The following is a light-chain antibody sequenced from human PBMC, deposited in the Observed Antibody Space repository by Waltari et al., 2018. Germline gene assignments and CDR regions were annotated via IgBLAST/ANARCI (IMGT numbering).Light chain of an antibody. V-gene: IGLV7-43*01. J-gene: IGLJ3*02. CDR1: AGAVTSGNY. Sequence: QTVVTQEPSLTVSPGGAVTLTCASSAGAVTSGNYPNWIQQKPGQVPRSLIHSTTNRHSWTPARFSGSLLGGKAALTLSGVQPEDEAEYYCLLYDGSDQVFRGGTKLTVL. CDR2: STT. CDR3: LLYDGSDQV.